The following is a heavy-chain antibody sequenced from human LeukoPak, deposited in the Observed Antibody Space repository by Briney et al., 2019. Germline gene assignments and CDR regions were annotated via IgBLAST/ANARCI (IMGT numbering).Heavy chain of an antibody. CDR3: ARRLSTTWAFDY. Sequence: GRSLRLSCAASGFTFDDYAMHWVRQAPGKGLEWVSGISWSSGSIGHADSVKGRFTISRDNAKNSLYLQMSSLRAEDTALYYCARRLSTTWAFDYWGQGTLVTVSS. CDR2: ISWSSGSI. J-gene: IGHJ4*02. V-gene: IGHV3-9*01. CDR1: GFTFDDYA. D-gene: IGHD1-14*01.